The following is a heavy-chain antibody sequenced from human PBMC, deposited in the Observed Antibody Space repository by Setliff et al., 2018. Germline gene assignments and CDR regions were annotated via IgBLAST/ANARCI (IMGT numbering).Heavy chain of an antibody. J-gene: IGHJ2*01. CDR3: ARAVDSSGYLPYWYFDL. CDR2: KSNRGDT. Sequence: PSETLSLTCTVSGGSIGSSFWNWIRQSPGKGLEWIGYKSNRGDTNSNPSLRSRLTMSVDTSKSQFSLNLTSVTAADTAVYFCARAVDSSGYLPYWYFDLWGRGALVTVSS. V-gene: IGHV4-59*01. D-gene: IGHD3-22*01. CDR1: GGSIGSSF.